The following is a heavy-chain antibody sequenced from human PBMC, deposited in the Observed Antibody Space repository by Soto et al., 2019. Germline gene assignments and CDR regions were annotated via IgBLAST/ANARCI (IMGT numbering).Heavy chain of an antibody. D-gene: IGHD6-13*01. J-gene: IGHJ6*03. CDR3: ARGGSLTESSSWYYYYYYMDV. Sequence: PGGSLRLSCAASGFTFSSYGMHWVRQAPGKGLEWVAVIWYDGSNKYYADSVKGRFTISRDNSKNTLYLQMNSLRAEDTAVYYCARGGSLTESSSWYYYYYYMDVWGKGTTVTVSS. CDR2: IWYDGSNK. V-gene: IGHV3-33*01. CDR1: GFTFSSYG.